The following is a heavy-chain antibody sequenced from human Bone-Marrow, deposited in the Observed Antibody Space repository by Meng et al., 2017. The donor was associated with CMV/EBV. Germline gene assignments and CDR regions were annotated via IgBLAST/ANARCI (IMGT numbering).Heavy chain of an antibody. CDR2: ISGSGGST. CDR3: AKDLLLFGGANAYFDY. J-gene: IGHJ4*02. CDR1: GFTFSSYA. D-gene: IGHD3-16*01. Sequence: GGSLRLSCAASGFTFSSYAMSWVRQAPGKGLEWVSAISGSGGSTYYADSVKGRFTISRDNSKNTVYLQMNSLRPEETAVYYCAKDLLLFGGANAYFDYWGQGTLVTVSS. V-gene: IGHV3-23*01.